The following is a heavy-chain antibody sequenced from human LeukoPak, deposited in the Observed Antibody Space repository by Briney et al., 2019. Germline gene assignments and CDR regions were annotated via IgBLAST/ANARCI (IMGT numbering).Heavy chain of an antibody. CDR2: IYYSGST. Sequence: SETLSLTCTVSGGSISSSSYYWGWIRQPPGKGLEWIGSIYYSGSTYYNPSLKSRVTISVDTSKNQFSLKLSSVTAADTAVYYCARHIDRGPYFDYGAQGPLVTVPS. V-gene: IGHV4-39*01. J-gene: IGHJ4*02. CDR1: GGSISSSSYY. CDR3: ARHIDRGPYFDY. D-gene: IGHD1-26*01.